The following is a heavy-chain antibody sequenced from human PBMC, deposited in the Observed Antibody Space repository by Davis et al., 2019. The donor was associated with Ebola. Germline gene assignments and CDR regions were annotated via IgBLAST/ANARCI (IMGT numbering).Heavy chain of an antibody. D-gene: IGHD3-22*01. CDR1: GYDFSDYY. J-gene: IGHJ4*02. Sequence: ASVKVSCKASGYDFSDYYIHWVQGAPGKGLEWVGLVDPKGGRTVYAEKFQDRVTMTEDTSTDTAYMELSSLRSGDTANYYCATGRAHSRHDNWGQGTLVTVAS. V-gene: IGHV1-69-2*01. CDR3: ATGRAHSRHDN. CDR2: VDPKGGRT.